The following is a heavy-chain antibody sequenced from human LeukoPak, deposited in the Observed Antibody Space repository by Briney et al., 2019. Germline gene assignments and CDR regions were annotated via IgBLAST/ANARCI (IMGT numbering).Heavy chain of an antibody. CDR2: IYSGGST. J-gene: IGHJ1*01. D-gene: IGHD2-21*02. CDR3: ASYCGGDCYSRYFQH. V-gene: IGHV3-53*01. Sequence: GGSLRLSCAASGFTVSSNYMSWVRQAPGKGLEWVSVIYSGGSTYYADSVKGRFTISRDNSKNTLYLQMNSLRAEDTAVYYSASYCGGDCYSRYFQHWGQGTLVTVSS. CDR1: GFTVSSNY.